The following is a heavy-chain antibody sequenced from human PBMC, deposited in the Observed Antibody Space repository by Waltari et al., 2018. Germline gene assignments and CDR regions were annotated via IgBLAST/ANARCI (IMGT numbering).Heavy chain of an antibody. Sequence: GSTNYNPSLKSRVTISVDTSKNQFSLKLSSVTAADTAVYYCARARGNCSGGSCYSTRYWYFDLWGRGTLVTVSS. D-gene: IGHD2-15*01. J-gene: IGHJ2*01. V-gene: IGHV4-59*01. CDR3: ARARGNCSGGSCYSTRYWYFDL. CDR2: GST.